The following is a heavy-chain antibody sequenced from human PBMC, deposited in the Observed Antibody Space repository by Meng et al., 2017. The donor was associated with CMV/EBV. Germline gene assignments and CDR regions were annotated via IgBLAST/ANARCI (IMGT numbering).Heavy chain of an antibody. Sequence: TFSRYTISWVRQAPGQGLEWMGRIIPILGIANYAQKFQGRVTITADKSTSTAYMELSSLRSEDTAVYYCARDIDIVVVPAAIVGLDPWGQGTPVTVSS. CDR3: ARDIDIVVVPAAIVGLDP. CDR1: TFSRYT. J-gene: IGHJ5*02. V-gene: IGHV1-69*04. CDR2: IIPILGIA. D-gene: IGHD2-2*02.